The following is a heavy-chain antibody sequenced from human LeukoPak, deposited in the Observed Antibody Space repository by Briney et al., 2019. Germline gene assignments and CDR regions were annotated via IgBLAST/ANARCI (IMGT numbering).Heavy chain of an antibody. CDR2: IYYSGST. D-gene: IGHD5-24*01. CDR3: ARGGRWLALGY. J-gene: IGHJ4*02. Sequence: SETLSLTCTVSGGYISTYSWSWIRQPPGKGLEWIGYIYYSGSTNYNPSLKSRVTISVDTSKNQFSLKLSSVTAADTAVYYCARGGRWLALGYWGQGTLVTVSS. CDR1: GGYISTYS. V-gene: IGHV4-59*12.